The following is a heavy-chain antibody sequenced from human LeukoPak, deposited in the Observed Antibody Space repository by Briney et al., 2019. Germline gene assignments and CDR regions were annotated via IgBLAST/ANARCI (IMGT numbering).Heavy chain of an antibody. CDR1: GFTFSSYA. Sequence: GGSLRLSCAASGFTFSSYAMSWVRQAPGKGLEWVSAISGSGGSTYYADSVKGRFTISRGNSKNTLYLQMNSLRAEDTAVYYCAKDYYYGSGSYFESHFDYWGQGTLVTVSS. J-gene: IGHJ4*02. CDR2: ISGSGGST. V-gene: IGHV3-23*01. D-gene: IGHD3-10*01. CDR3: AKDYYYGSGSYFESHFDY.